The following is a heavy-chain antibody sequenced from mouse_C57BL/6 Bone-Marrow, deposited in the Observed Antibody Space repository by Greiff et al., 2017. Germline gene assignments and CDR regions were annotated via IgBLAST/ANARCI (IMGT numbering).Heavy chain of an antibody. CDR1: GYTFTSYW. CDR2: IHPNSGST. J-gene: IGHJ2*01. V-gene: IGHV1-64*01. D-gene: IGHD2-5*01. CDR3: SSVGYSNFYFDY. Sequence: QVQLQQPGAELVKPGASVKLSCKASGYTFTSYWMHWVTQRPGQGLEWIGMIHPNSGSTNYNEKFKSKATLTVDKSSSTAYLLLSSLTSEDSAVYYCSSVGYSNFYFDYWSQVTPRAVTS.